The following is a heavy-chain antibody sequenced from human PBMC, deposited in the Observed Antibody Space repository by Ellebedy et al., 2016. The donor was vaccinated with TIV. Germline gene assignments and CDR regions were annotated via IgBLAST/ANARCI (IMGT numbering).Heavy chain of an antibody. J-gene: IGHJ4*02. CDR1: GFTFSSYW. Sequence: GGSLRLXXAASGFTFSSYWMTWVRQAPGKGLEWVANIKQDGSEKYYVGSVKGRFTISRDNAKNSLYLQMNSLRAEDTAVYYCARAIGAAGSFWGQGTLVTVSS. D-gene: IGHD6-13*01. V-gene: IGHV3-7*04. CDR2: IKQDGSEK. CDR3: ARAIGAAGSF.